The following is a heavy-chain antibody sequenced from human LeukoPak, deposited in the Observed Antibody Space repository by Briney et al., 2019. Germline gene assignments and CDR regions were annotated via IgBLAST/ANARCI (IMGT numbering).Heavy chain of an antibody. CDR3: ARGPRFLEWLSEYYFDY. V-gene: IGHV1-69*13. CDR2: IIPIFGTA. J-gene: IGHJ4*02. D-gene: IGHD3-3*01. Sequence: ASVKVSCKASGGTFSIYAISWVRQAPGQGLEWMGGIIPIFGTANYAQKFQGRVTITADESTSTAYMELSSLRSEDTAVYYCARGPRFLEWLSEYYFDYWGQGTLVTVSS. CDR1: GGTFSIYA.